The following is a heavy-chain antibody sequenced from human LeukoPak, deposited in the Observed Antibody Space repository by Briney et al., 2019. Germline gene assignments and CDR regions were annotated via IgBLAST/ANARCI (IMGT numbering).Heavy chain of an antibody. CDR2: ISSSSSTI. D-gene: IGHD1-26*01. CDR3: ARDPLSRWELLFGGERYFDY. J-gene: IGHJ4*02. V-gene: IGHV3-48*01. CDR1: GFTFSSYS. Sequence: PGGSLRLSCAASGFTFSSYSMNWVRQAPGKGLEWVSYISSSSSTIYYADSVKGRFTISRDNAKNSLYLQMNSLRAEDTAVYYCARDPLSRWELLFGGERYFDYWGQGTLVTVSS.